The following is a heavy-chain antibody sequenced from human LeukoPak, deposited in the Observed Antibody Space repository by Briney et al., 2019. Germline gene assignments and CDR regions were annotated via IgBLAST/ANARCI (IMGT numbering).Heavy chain of an antibody. Sequence: GGSLRLSCAASGFTFDDYAMHWVRQAPGKGLEWVSGISWNSGSIGYADSVKGRFTISRDNSKNTLYLQMNSLRAEDTAVYYCARDRYGYKVLWYWGQGTLVTVSS. CDR3: ARDRYGYKVLWY. CDR1: GFTFDDYA. D-gene: IGHD5-24*01. J-gene: IGHJ4*02. V-gene: IGHV3-9*01. CDR2: ISWNSGSI.